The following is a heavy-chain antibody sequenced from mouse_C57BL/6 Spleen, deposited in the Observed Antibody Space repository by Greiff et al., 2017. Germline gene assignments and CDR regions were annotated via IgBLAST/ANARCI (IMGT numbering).Heavy chain of an antibody. Sequence: QVQLQQSGAELVRPGASVTLSCKASGYTFTDYEMHWVKQTPVHGLEWIGAIDPETGGTAYNQKFKGKAILTADKSSSTAYMELRSLTSEDSAVYDCKRYYYGSSPYYAMDYWGQGTSVTVSA. CDR1: GYTFTDYE. D-gene: IGHD1-1*01. CDR3: KRYYYGSSPYYAMDY. CDR2: IDPETGGT. V-gene: IGHV1-15*01. J-gene: IGHJ4*01.